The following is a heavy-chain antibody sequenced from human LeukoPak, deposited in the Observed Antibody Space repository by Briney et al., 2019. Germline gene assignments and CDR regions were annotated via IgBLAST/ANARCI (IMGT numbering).Heavy chain of an antibody. CDR3: ARDWITYSSRWYVSAFDY. Sequence: GGSLRLSCAASGFTFSSYWMSWVRQAPGKGLEWVANIKQDESEKYYVDSVKGRFTISRDNAKNSLYLQMNSLRAEDTAIYYCARDWITYSSRWYVSAFDYWGQGTLVTVSS. J-gene: IGHJ4*02. CDR1: GFTFSSYW. CDR2: IKQDESEK. D-gene: IGHD6-13*01. V-gene: IGHV3-7*01.